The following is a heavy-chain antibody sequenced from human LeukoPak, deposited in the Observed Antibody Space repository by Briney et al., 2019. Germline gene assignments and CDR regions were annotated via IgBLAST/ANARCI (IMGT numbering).Heavy chain of an antibody. Sequence: ASVKVSCKASGYTFTGYYMHWVRQAPGQGLEWMGWINPNSGGTNYAQEFQGRVTMTRDTSISTAYMELSRLRSDDTAVYYCARVVVGAAYYFDYWGQGTLVTVSS. CDR1: GYTFTGYY. CDR2: INPNSGGT. J-gene: IGHJ4*02. CDR3: ARVVVGAAYYFDY. D-gene: IGHD1-26*01. V-gene: IGHV1-2*02.